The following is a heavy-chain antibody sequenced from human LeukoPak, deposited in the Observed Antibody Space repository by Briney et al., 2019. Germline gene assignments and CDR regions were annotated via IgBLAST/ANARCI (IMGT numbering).Heavy chain of an antibody. D-gene: IGHD3-3*01. CDR2: ISSSGSTI. CDR1: GFTFSSYE. J-gene: IGHJ6*04. CDR3: ASQVLRFLEREV. Sequence: QPGGSLRLSCAASGFTFSSYEMNWVRQAPGKGLEWVSYISSSGSTIYYADSVKGRFTISRDNAKNSLYLQMNSLRAEDTAVYYCASQVLRFLEREVWGKGTTVTVSS. V-gene: IGHV3-48*03.